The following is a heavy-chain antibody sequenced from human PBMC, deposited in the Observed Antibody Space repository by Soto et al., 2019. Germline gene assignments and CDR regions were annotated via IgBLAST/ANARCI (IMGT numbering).Heavy chain of an antibody. D-gene: IGHD5-12*01. V-gene: IGHV4-59*01. CDR3: AREYVDIVASSYFDY. CDR1: GGSISNYY. CDR2: IFYSGST. J-gene: IGHJ4*02. Sequence: SETLSLTCTVSGGSISNYYWSWIRQPPGKGLEWIGCIFYSGSTNYSPSLRSRVTISVDTSKNQFSLELSSVTAADTAVYYCAREYVDIVASSYFDYWGQGTLVTVSS.